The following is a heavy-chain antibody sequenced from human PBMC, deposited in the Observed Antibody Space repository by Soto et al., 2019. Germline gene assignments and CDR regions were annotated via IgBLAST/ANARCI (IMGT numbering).Heavy chain of an antibody. CDR2: ISGSGGST. CDR3: AKRPVGPYSSGWYYFDY. Sequence: GGSLRLSCAASGFTFSSYAMSWVRQAPGKGLEWVSAISGSGGSTYYADSVKGRFTISRDNSKNTLYLQMNSLRAEDTAVYYCAKRPVGPYSSGWYYFDYWGQGTLVTVSS. D-gene: IGHD6-19*01. J-gene: IGHJ4*02. V-gene: IGHV3-23*01. CDR1: GFTFSSYA.